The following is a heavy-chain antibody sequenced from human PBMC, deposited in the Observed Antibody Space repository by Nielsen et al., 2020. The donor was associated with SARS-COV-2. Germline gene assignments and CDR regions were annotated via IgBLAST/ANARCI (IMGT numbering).Heavy chain of an antibody. CDR3: ARDRRDYGYMDV. V-gene: IGHV3-21*01. Sequence: GESLKISCAASGFTFSSYSMNWVRQAPGKGLEWVSSISSSSSYIYYADSVKGRFTISRDNAKNSLYLQMNSLRAEDTAVYYCARDRRDYGYMDVWGKGTTVTVSS. J-gene: IGHJ6*03. CDR2: ISSSSSYI. CDR1: GFTFSSYS. D-gene: IGHD4/OR15-4a*01.